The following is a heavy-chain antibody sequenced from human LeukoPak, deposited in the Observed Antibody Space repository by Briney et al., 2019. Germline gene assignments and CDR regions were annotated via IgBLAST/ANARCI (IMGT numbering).Heavy chain of an antibody. J-gene: IGHJ4*02. V-gene: IGHV4-38-2*02. CDR3: ARGESHYGDYVGTLGN. CDR2: LYPSGST. CDR1: GYSISTYNY. D-gene: IGHD4-17*01. Sequence: SETLSLTCTVSGYSISTYNYWGWIRQPPGKGLEWIGSLYPSGSTYYNPSLKSRVTISVDKSKNQFSLKLSSVTAADTAVYYCARGESHYGDYVGTLGNWGQGTLVTVSS.